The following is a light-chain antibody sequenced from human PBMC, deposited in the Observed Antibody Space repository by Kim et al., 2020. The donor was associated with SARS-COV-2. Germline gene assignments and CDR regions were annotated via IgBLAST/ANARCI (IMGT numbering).Light chain of an antibody. CDR1: QSLLHRNGYNY. V-gene: IGKV2-28*01. CDR2: LGS. Sequence: EPASISCRSSQSLLHRNGYNYLDWYLQKPGQSPQLLIYLGSNRASGVPDRFSGSGSGTDFALKIGRVEAEDVGVYYCMQALQTPSTFGQGTKLEI. J-gene: IGKJ2*02. CDR3: MQALQTPST.